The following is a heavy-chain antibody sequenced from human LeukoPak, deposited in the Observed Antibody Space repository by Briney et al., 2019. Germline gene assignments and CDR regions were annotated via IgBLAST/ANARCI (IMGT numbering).Heavy chain of an antibody. CDR3: ARTCSSTSCYTDYFDY. Sequence: ASVKVSCKASGYTFTGYYMHWVRPAPGQGLEWMGWINPNSGGTNYAQKFQGRVTMTRDTSISTAYMELSRLRSDDTAVYYCARTCSSTSCYTDYFDYWGQGTLVTVSS. J-gene: IGHJ4*02. V-gene: IGHV1-2*02. D-gene: IGHD2-2*02. CDR2: INPNSGGT. CDR1: GYTFTGYY.